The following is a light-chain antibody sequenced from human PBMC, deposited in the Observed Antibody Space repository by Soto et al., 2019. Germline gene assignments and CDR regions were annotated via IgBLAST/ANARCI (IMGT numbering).Light chain of an antibody. CDR1: KLGDKY. V-gene: IGLV3-1*01. CDR3: QAWDSSTSGVV. CDR2: QDT. J-gene: IGLJ2*01. Sequence: SYELTQPPSVSMSPGQTASITCSGDKLGDKYACWYQQRPGQSPVLVIYQDTKRPSGIPERFSGSNSGNTATLTISGTQAMDEADYYCQAWDSSTSGVVFGGGTKLTVL.